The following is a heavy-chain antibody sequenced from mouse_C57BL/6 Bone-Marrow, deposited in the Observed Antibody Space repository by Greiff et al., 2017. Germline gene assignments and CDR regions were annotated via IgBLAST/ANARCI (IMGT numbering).Heavy chain of an antibody. D-gene: IGHD1-1*01. J-gene: IGHJ4*01. CDR2: ISSGGDYI. Sequence: EVKLVESGAGLVKPGGSLKLSCAASGFTFSSYAMSWVRQTPEKRLEWVAYISSGGDYIYYADTVKGRFTISRDNARNTLYLQMSSLKSEDTAMYYCTRGGVVVEMDYWGQGTSVTVSS. CDR1: GFTFSSYA. V-gene: IGHV5-9-1*02. CDR3: TRGGVVVEMDY.